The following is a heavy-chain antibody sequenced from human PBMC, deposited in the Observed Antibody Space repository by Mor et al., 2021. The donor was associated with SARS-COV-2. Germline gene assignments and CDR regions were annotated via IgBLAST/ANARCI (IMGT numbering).Heavy chain of an antibody. J-gene: IGHJ4*02. V-gene: IGHV3-72*01. CDR2: TRNKTRGYTT. Sequence: KALEWVGRTRNKTRGYTTEYAGSVRGRFTISRDDSKKSLFLQMNSLKTEDTAVYYCTRGAPGIGYWGQGTLVTVSP. CDR3: TRGAPGIGY.